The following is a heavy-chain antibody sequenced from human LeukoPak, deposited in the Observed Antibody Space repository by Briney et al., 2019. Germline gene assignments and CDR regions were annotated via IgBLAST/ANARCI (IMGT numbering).Heavy chain of an antibody. Sequence: KPSETLSLTCTVSGGSISSSSYYWDWIRQPPGKGLECIGSIYYGGSTYYNPSLKSRVIISVDTSKNQFSLKLSSVTAADTAVYYCARAYYYASSAFDIWGQGTMVTVSS. V-gene: IGHV4-39*01. CDR3: ARAYYYASSAFDI. CDR1: GGSISSSSYY. J-gene: IGHJ3*02. D-gene: IGHD3-22*01. CDR2: IYYGGST.